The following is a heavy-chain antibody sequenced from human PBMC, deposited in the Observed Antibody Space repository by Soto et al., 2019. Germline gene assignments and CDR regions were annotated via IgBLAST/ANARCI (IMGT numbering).Heavy chain of an antibody. D-gene: IGHD4-17*01. J-gene: IGHJ4*02. CDR2: ISSSSSYI. V-gene: IGHV3-21*01. CDR1: GFTFSSYS. Sequence: EVQLVESGGGLVKPGGSLRLSCAASGFTFSSYSMNWVRQAPGKGLEWVSSISSSSSYIYYADSVKGRFTISRDNAKNSLYLQMNSLRAEDTAVYYCARGVTTVTTFFDYWGQGTLVTVSS. CDR3: ARGVTTVTTFFDY.